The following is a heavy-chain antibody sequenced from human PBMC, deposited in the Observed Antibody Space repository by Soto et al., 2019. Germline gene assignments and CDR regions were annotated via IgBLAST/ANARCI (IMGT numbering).Heavy chain of an antibody. CDR1: GGSISSGGYS. CDR2: IYHSGST. CDR3: AKRGGVGGGYFDY. D-gene: IGHD1-26*01. V-gene: IGHV4-30-2*01. J-gene: IGHJ4*02. Sequence: SETLSLTCAVSGGSISSGGYSWSWIRQPPGKGLEWIGYIYHSGSTYYNPSLKSRVTISVDTSKNQFSLKLSSVTAADTAVYYCAKRGGVGGGYFDYWGRGTLVTVSS.